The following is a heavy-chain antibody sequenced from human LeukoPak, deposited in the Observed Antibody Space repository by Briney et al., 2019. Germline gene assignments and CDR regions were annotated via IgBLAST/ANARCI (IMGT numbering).Heavy chain of an antibody. CDR3: ASVRGYSSGWYASGFDP. CDR1: GGSIGSNNYY. Sequence: SVTLSLTCTVSGGSIGSNNYYWGWIRQPPGKGLEWIGSIFHNGSTYYNPSLKSRVTISLDTSKNQFALKLTSVTAADTAVYYCASVRGYSSGWYASGFDPWGQGTLVTVSS. D-gene: IGHD6-19*01. CDR2: IFHNGST. J-gene: IGHJ5*02. V-gene: IGHV4-39*06.